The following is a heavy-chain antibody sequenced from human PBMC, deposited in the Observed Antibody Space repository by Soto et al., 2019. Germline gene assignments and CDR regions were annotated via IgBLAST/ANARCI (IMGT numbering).Heavy chain of an antibody. J-gene: IGHJ6*02. CDR2: ISAYNGNT. D-gene: IGHD2-21*02. CDR3: ARAGDAMQGYYYYGMDV. V-gene: IGHV1-18*04. Sequence: ASVKVSCKASGYTFTSYGISWVRQAPGQGLEWMGWISAYNGNTNYAQKLQGRVTMTTDTSTSTAYMELRSLRSDDTAVYYCARAGDAMQGYYYYGMDVWGQGTTVTVSS. CDR1: GYTFTSYG.